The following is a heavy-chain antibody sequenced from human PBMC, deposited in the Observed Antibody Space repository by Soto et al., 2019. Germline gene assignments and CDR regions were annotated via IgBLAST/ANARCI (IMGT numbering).Heavy chain of an antibody. V-gene: IGHV3-74*01. CDR1: GFPFSNYW. Sequence: GGSMRLSCATSGFPFSNYWMHWVRQATGKGLVWVSRVNNDGSNTIYADSVKGRFTISRDNAKNTVYLEMNSLRAEDTALYFCTRGGFMHAFDMWGQGTTVTVSS. D-gene: IGHD2-8*01. J-gene: IGHJ3*02. CDR3: TRGGFMHAFDM. CDR2: VNNDGSNT.